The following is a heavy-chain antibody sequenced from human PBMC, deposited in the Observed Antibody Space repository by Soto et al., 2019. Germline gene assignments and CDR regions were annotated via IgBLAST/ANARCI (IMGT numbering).Heavy chain of an antibody. V-gene: IGHV3-48*01. J-gene: IGHJ5*02. D-gene: IGHD2-2*01. Sequence: GGSLRLSCAASGFTFSSYSMNWVRQAPGKGLEWVSYISSSSSTIYYADSVKGRFTISRDNAKNSLYLQMNSLRAEDTAVYYCAIDSTYCSSTSCEGFAGWFAPWGQGTLVTVSS. CDR2: ISSSSSTI. CDR1: GFTFSSYS. CDR3: AIDSTYCSSTSCEGFAGWFAP.